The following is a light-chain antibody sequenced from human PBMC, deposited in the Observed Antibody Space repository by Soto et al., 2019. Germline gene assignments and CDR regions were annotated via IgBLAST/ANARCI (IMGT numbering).Light chain of an antibody. Sequence: QSALTQPPSASGSPGQSVTISCTGTSSDVGIYNYVSWYQQHPGKAPKLIIYEVSKRPSGVPDRFSGSKSGNTASLTVSGLQAEDEADYYCCSYTRSSTLLFGTGTKLTVL. CDR3: CSYTRSSTLL. V-gene: IGLV2-8*01. CDR2: EVS. CDR1: SSDVGIYNY. J-gene: IGLJ1*01.